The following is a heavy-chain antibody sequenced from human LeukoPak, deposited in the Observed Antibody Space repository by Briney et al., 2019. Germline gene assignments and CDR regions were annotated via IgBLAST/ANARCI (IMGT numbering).Heavy chain of an antibody. CDR3: ARGLGGASYHMDV. CDR1: GGSLSSFY. D-gene: IGHD3-16*01. Sequence: SETLSLTCTVSGGSLSSFYWSWVRQPAGKGPEWIGRVDTSGDTHYNPSLKSRATMSLDTSKKQFSLKLNSVAVADTAVYYCARGLGGASYHMDVWGKGTTVTVSS. J-gene: IGHJ6*03. V-gene: IGHV4-4*07. CDR2: VDTSGDT.